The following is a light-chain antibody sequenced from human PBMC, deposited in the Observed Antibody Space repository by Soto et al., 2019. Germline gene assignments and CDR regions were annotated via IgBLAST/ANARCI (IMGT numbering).Light chain of an antibody. J-gene: IGLJ1*01. Sequence: QSVLTQPPSASGTPGQRVTISCSGSNSNIGSNTVNWYQQLPGTAPKLLIYINDQRPSGVPDRFSGSKSGTSAYLAISGLQSEDEADYYCAAWDDSLKSVFGTGTKLTVL. CDR3: AAWDDSLKSV. CDR2: IND. V-gene: IGLV1-44*01. CDR1: NSNIGSNT.